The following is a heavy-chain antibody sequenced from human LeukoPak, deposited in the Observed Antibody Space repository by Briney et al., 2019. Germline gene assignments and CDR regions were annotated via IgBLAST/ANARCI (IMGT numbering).Heavy chain of an antibody. CDR3: ASGRHDFVH. D-gene: IGHD3-16*01. V-gene: IGHV3-7*01. Sequence: GGSLRLSCSASGFAFTTYWMTLVRQAPGKGPEWVANINLDGTEVHYVDSLKDRFTISRDNARNSLYLQMNSLRAEDTAVYYCASGRHDFVHWGHGTLVTVSS. CDR1: GFAFTTYW. J-gene: IGHJ4*01. CDR2: INLDGTEV.